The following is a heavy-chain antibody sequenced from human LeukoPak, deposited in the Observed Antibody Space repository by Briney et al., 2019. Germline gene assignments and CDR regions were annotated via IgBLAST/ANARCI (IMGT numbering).Heavy chain of an antibody. CDR2: ISGSGGST. CDR1: GFTFSSYA. Sequence: GGSLRLSCAASGFTFSSYAMSWVRQAPGKGLEWVSAISGSGGSTYYADSVKGRFTISRDNSKNTLYLQMNSLRAEDTAVYYCAKDYYGSGSYYNDYYFDYWGQGTLVTVSS. CDR3: AKDYYGSGSYYNDYYFDY. V-gene: IGHV3-23*01. D-gene: IGHD3-10*01. J-gene: IGHJ4*02.